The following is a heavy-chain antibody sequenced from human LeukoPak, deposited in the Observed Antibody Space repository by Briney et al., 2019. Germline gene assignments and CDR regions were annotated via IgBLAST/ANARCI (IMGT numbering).Heavy chain of an antibody. D-gene: IGHD5-24*01. J-gene: IGHJ4*02. V-gene: IGHV4-59*01. CDR1: GGSISSYY. CDR2: IFYSGST. CDR3: ARFRRDGYPFDC. Sequence: SETLSLTCTVSGGSISSYYWNWIRQPPGKGLEWIGYIFYSGSTNYNPSLKSRVTILLDTSKNQFSLKLSSVTAADTAVYYCARFRRDGYPFDCWGQGTLVTVSS.